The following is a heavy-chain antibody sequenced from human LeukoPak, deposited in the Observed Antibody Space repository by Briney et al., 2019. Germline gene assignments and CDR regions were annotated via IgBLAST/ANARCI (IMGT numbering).Heavy chain of an antibody. Sequence: SETLSLACTVSGYSISSGYYWGWIRQPPGKGLEWIGSIYHSGSTYYNPSLKSRVTISVDTSKNQFSLKLSSVTAADTAVYYCARGRNTFWLSSSYHYYYYMDVWGKGTTVTVSS. J-gene: IGHJ6*03. CDR2: IYHSGST. D-gene: IGHD6-13*01. CDR1: GYSISSGYY. V-gene: IGHV4-38-2*02. CDR3: ARGRNTFWLSSSYHYYYYMDV.